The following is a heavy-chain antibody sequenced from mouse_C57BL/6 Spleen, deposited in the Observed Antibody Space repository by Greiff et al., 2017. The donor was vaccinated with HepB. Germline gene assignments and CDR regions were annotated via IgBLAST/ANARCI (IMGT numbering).Heavy chain of an antibody. CDR2: INPSTGGT. J-gene: IGHJ4*01. CDR3: ARRNYLYAMDY. Sequence: EVQLQQSGPELVKPGASVKISCKASGYSFTGYYMNWVKQSPDKSLEWIGEINPSTGGTTYNQKFKAKATLTVAKSSSTAYMQLNSLTSEDSAVYYCARRNYLYAMDYWGQGTSVTVSS. CDR1: GYSFTGYY. D-gene: IGHD1-1*01. V-gene: IGHV1-42*01.